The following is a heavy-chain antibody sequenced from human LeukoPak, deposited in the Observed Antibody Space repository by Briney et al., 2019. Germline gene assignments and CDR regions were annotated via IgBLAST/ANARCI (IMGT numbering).Heavy chain of an antibody. J-gene: IGHJ4*02. Sequence: GASVKVSCRASGYTFTGYYMHWVRQAPGQGLEWMGWINPNSGGTNYAQKFQGRVTMTRDTSISTAYMELSRLRSDDTAVYYCARVTGKRFLEWLLFDYWGQGTLVTVSS. V-gene: IGHV1-2*02. CDR3: ARVTGKRFLEWLLFDY. CDR2: INPNSGGT. D-gene: IGHD3-3*01. CDR1: GYTFTGYY.